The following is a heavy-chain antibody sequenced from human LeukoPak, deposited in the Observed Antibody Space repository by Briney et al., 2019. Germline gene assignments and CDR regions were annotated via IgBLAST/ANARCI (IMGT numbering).Heavy chain of an antibody. D-gene: IGHD3-22*01. CDR3: ARHTLGTSGYYPLDY. J-gene: IGHJ4*02. CDR2: IYYSGNT. CDR1: GGSISGYY. V-gene: IGHV4-59*08. Sequence: SETLSLTCTVSGGSISGYYWSWIRQPPGKGLEWIGCIYYSGNTNYSPSLSGRVTISVDTPKNQFSLKLSSVTAADTAVYYCARHTLGTSGYYPLDYWGQGTLVTVSS.